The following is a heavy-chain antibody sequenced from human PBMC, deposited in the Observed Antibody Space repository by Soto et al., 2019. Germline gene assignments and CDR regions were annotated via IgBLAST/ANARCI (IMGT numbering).Heavy chain of an antibody. CDR3: ARASSHDNSGYYPYYYYYYGMDV. Sequence: QVQLVQSGAEVKKPGASVKVSCKASGYTFTSYDINWVRQATGQGLEWMGWMNPNSGNTGYAQKFQGRVTMTRNTSISTAYMELGSLRSEDTAVYYCARASSHDNSGYYPYYYYYYGMDVWGQGTTVTVSS. CDR2: MNPNSGNT. J-gene: IGHJ6*02. CDR1: GYTFTSYD. V-gene: IGHV1-8*01. D-gene: IGHD3-22*01.